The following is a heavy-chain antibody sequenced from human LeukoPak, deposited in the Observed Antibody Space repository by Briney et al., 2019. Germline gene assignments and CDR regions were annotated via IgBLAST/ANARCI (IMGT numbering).Heavy chain of an antibody. D-gene: IGHD3-22*01. V-gene: IGHV4-30-4*08. CDR1: GGSISSADYY. Sequence: SQTLSLTCTVSGGSISSADYYWSWIRQPPGTGLEWIGYIYYSGNTYYNPSLKSRVTISVDRSKNQFSLKQSSVTAADTAVYYCARATITMAVGVPADAFDIWGQGTMVTVSS. CDR3: ARATITMAVGVPADAFDI. CDR2: IYYSGNT. J-gene: IGHJ3*02.